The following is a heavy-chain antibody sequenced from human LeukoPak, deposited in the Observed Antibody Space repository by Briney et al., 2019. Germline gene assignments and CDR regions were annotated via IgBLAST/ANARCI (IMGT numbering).Heavy chain of an antibody. CDR2: INHSGST. V-gene: IGHV4-34*01. Sequence: SETLSLTCAVYGGSFSGYYWSWIRQPPGKGLEWIGEINHSGSTYYNPSLKSRVTISVDTSKNQFSLKLSSVTAADTAVYYCAREGWNDYGDYVDYWGQGTLVTVSS. D-gene: IGHD4-17*01. CDR3: AREGWNDYGDYVDY. J-gene: IGHJ4*02. CDR1: GGSFSGYY.